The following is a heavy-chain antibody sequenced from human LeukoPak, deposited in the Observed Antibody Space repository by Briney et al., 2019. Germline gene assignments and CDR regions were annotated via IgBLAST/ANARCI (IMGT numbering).Heavy chain of an antibody. V-gene: IGHV1-2*02. D-gene: IGHD3-10*01. CDR3: ARVGSGSSYNGAFDI. Sequence: GASVKVSCKASGYTFTGYYIHWVRQAPGQGLEWLGWINPNSGGTNYAQKFQDRVTMTRDTSINTAYMELSRLRSDDTAVYSCARVGSGSSYNGAFDIWGQGTVVTVSS. CDR2: INPNSGGT. J-gene: IGHJ3*02. CDR1: GYTFTGYY.